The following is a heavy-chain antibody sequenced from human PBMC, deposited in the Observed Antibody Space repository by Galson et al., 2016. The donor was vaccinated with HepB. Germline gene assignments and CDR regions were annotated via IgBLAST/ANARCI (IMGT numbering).Heavy chain of an antibody. CDR2: IKKDGSEE. Sequence: SLRLSCAAAGFTFRSYGMSWVRRSPAKGLEWVANIKKDGSEEKYLDSVKDRFIISRDNAQNSVSLQMNNVTVDDTAVYFCARGHPASGWSNFDYWGQGVVVTVSA. CDR3: ARGHPASGWSNFDY. V-gene: IGHV3-7*03. J-gene: IGHJ4*02. CDR1: GFTFRSYG. D-gene: IGHD6-19*01.